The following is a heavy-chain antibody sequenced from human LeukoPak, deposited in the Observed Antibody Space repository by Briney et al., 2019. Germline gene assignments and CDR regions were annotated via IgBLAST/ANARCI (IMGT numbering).Heavy chain of an antibody. J-gene: IGHJ5*02. V-gene: IGHV1-2*02. CDR3: AISPVSPRNWFDP. CDR1: GYTFTGYY. CDR2: INPNSGGT. Sequence: ASVKVSCKASGYTFTGYYMHWVRQAPGQGLEWMGWINPNSGGTNYAQKFQGRVTMTRDTSISTAYMEPSRLRSDDTAVYYCAISPVSPRNWFDPWGQGTLVTVSS.